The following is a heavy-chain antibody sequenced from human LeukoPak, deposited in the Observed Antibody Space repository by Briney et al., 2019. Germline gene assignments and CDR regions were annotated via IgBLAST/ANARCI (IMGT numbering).Heavy chain of an antibody. D-gene: IGHD3-22*01. CDR3: ATERLDSSGYYVLNY. V-gene: IGHV1-2*02. J-gene: IGHJ4*02. CDR2: INPNSGGT. Sequence: ASVKVSCKASGYTFTGYYMHWVRQAPGQGLEWMGWINPNSGGTNYAQKFQGRVTMTRDTSISTAYMELSRLRSDGTAVYYCATERLDSSGYYVLNYWGQGTLVTVSS. CDR1: GYTFTGYY.